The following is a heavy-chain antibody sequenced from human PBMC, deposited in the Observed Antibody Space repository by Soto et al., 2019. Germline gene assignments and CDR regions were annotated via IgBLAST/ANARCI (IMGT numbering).Heavy chain of an antibody. CDR1: GFTFSNYW. J-gene: IGHJ4*02. D-gene: IGHD3-3*01. CDR3: ARVKRDPIAVFGVVIPELDY. CDR2: INSDGGIT. Sequence: EVQLVESGGGLVQPGGSLRLSCAASGFTFSNYWMHWVRQAPGKGLVWVSRINSDGGITNYADSVKGRFTISRDNAKNTLYLQMNSLRAEDTAVYYCARVKRDPIAVFGVVIPELDYWGQGTLVTVCS. V-gene: IGHV3-74*01.